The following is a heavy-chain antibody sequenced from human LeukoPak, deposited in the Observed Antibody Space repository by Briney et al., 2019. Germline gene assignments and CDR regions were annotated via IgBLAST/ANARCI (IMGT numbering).Heavy chain of an antibody. CDR1: GGTFSSYA. CDR2: IIPIFGTA. CDR3: ATGSITIFGVATRFDY. V-gene: IGHV1-69*13. Sequence: SVKVSCKASGGTFSSYAISWVRQAPGQGLEWMGGIIPIFGTANYAQKFQGRVTVTADESTSTAYMELGSLRSEDTAVYYCATGSITIFGVATRFDYWGQGTLVTVSS. J-gene: IGHJ4*02. D-gene: IGHD3-3*01.